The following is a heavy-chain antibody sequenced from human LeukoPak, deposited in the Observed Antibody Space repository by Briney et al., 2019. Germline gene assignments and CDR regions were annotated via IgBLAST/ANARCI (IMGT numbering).Heavy chain of an antibody. CDR2: INHSGST. V-gene: IGHV4-34*01. D-gene: IGHD3-16*01. CDR3: ARGSIYATEIH. Sequence: SETLSLTCAVYGGSFSGYYWSLIRQPPGKGLEWIGEINHSGSTNYNPSLKSRVTISVDTSKNQFSLKLSSVTAADTAVYYCARGSIYATEIHWGQGTLVTVSS. J-gene: IGHJ4*02. CDR1: GGSFSGYY.